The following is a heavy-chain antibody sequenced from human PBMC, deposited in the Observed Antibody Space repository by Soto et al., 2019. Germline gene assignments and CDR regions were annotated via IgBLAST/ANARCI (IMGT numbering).Heavy chain of an antibody. V-gene: IGHV3-23*01. D-gene: IGHD2-21*02. CDR1: GITFSTYA. CDR2: ISGGTGSS. Sequence: EVQVLESGGGLAQPGGSLRLSCITSGITFSTYAMSWVRQSPGRGLEWVSSISGGTGSSYYVDSVKGRFTISRDNSKNTLYLQMNNLRAEDTAVYYCATWLARLRGFDYWGQGALVTVSS. J-gene: IGHJ4*02. CDR3: ATWLARLRGFDY.